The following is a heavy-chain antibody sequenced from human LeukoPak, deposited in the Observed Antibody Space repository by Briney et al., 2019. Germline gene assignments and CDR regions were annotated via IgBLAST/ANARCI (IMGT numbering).Heavy chain of an antibody. D-gene: IGHD1-1*01. CDR3: ARDLRESTKPNDAFDI. J-gene: IGHJ3*02. CDR1: GGSISSYY. CDR2: IYYSGST. Sequence: KPSETLSPTCSVSGGSISSYYWSWIRQPPGKGLEWIGYIYYSGSTHYNPSLESRGTISIDTYKKQLSLRLTAVTAADTAVYYCARDLRESTKPNDAFDIWGQGTMVTVSS. V-gene: IGHV4-59*01.